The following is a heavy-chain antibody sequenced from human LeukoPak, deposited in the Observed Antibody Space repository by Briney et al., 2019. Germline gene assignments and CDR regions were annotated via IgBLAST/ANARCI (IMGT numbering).Heavy chain of an antibody. Sequence: SETLSLTCTVSGGSISSYYWSWIRQPPGKGLEWIGYIYYSGSTNYNPSLKSRVTISVDTSKNQFSLKLSSVTAADTAVYYCARGSRAIWTRSYYYYMDVWGKGTTVTVSS. D-gene: IGHD3/OR15-3a*01. CDR2: IYYSGST. CDR1: GGSISSYY. V-gene: IGHV4-59*01. J-gene: IGHJ6*03. CDR3: ARGSRAIWTRSYYYYMDV.